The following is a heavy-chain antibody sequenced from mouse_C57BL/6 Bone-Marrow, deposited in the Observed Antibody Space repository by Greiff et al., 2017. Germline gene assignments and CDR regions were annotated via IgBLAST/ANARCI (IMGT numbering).Heavy chain of an antibody. CDR2: IWSGGST. CDR3: ARDGYYGTWYAMDY. J-gene: IGHJ4*01. CDR1: GFSLTSYG. V-gene: IGHV2-2*01. D-gene: IGHD2-3*01. Sequence: VQLQQSGPGLVQPSQSLSITCTVSGFSLTSYGVHWVRQSPGKGLEWLGVIWSGGSTDYNAAFISRLSISKDNSQSQVFFKMNSLQADDTAIYYCARDGYYGTWYAMDYWGQGTSVTVSS.